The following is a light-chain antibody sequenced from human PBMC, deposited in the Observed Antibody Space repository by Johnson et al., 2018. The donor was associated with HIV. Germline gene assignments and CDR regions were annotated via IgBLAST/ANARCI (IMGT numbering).Light chain of an antibody. Sequence: QSVLTQPPSVSAAPGQKVTISCSGRSSNIGNAYVSWYQQLPGTAPKLLIYDNNKRPSGIPDRFSGSKSGTSATLGITGLQTGDEADYYCGTWDSSLSAGGVFGTGTKVTVL. CDR1: SSNIGNAY. CDR2: DNN. V-gene: IGLV1-51*01. J-gene: IGLJ1*01. CDR3: GTWDSSLSAGGV.